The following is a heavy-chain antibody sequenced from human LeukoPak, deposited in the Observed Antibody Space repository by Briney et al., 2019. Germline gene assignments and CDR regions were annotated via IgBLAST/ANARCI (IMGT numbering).Heavy chain of an antibody. J-gene: IGHJ4*02. CDR3: AKDGSSGSLDY. CDR2: ISYDGSNK. V-gene: IGHV3-30*18. Sequence: GRSLRLSCAASGFXFSSHGMHWVRQAPGKGQEWITIISYDGSNKYYADSVKGRFTISRDNSKNTVYLQMSSLRDDDTAVYYCAKDGSSGSLDYWGQGTLVTVSS. CDR1: GFXFSSHG. D-gene: IGHD3-10*01.